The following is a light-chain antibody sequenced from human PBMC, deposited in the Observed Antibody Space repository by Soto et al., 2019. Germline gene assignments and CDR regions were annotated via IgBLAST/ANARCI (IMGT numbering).Light chain of an antibody. J-gene: IGKJ1*01. Sequence: DIQMTQSPSSLSASVGDRVTITCRASQRISSYSDWYQQKPGKAPNLLIYAASSLQSGVPSRFSGSGSGTDFTLTISSLQPEDFATYYCQQSYSTPWTFGQGTKVDIK. CDR2: AAS. V-gene: IGKV1-39*01. CDR1: QRISSY. CDR3: QQSYSTPWT.